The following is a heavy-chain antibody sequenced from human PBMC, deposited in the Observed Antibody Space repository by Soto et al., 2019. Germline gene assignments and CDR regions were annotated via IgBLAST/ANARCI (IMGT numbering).Heavy chain of an antibody. CDR1: GGSISSGDYY. CDR2: IYYSGST. CDR3: ATARPAGARLDP. V-gene: IGHV4-30-4*01. J-gene: IGHJ5*02. D-gene: IGHD6-13*01. Sequence: QVQLQESGPGLVKPSQTLSLTCTVSGGSISSGDYYWSWIRQPPGKGLEWIGYIYYSGSTYYNPSLTRPVTISVDTSKHPFSLTLSSVPAAHTAVYSCATARPAGARLDPWGQGTLVTVSS.